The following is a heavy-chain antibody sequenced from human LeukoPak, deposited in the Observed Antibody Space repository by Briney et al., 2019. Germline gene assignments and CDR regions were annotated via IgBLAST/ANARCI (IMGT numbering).Heavy chain of an antibody. J-gene: IGHJ1*01. Sequence: SQTLPLTCTVSGGSISSGSYYWSWIRQPAGKGLEWIGRIYTSGSTNYNPSLKSRVTISVDTSKNQFSLKLSSVTAADTAVYYCASTIFGVVTAEYFQHWGQGTLVTVSS. CDR3: ASTIFGVVTAEYFQH. CDR1: GGSISSGSYY. V-gene: IGHV4-61*02. D-gene: IGHD3-3*01. CDR2: IYTSGST.